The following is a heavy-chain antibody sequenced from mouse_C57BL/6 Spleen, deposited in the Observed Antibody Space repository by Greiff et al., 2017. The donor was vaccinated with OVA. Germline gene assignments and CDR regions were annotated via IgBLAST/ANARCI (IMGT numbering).Heavy chain of an antibody. CDR2: IYPGDGDT. J-gene: IGHJ1*03. D-gene: IGHD1-1*01. V-gene: IGHV1-80*01. CDR1: GYAFTSYW. CDR3: ARGGYYGSSGYFDD. Sequence: QVQLKESGAELVKPGASVKISCKASGYAFTSYWMNWVKQRPGKGLEWIGDIYPGDGDTNYNGKFKGKATLTADKSSSTAYMQLSSLTSEDSAVYYCARGGYYGSSGYFDDWGTGTTVTVSS.